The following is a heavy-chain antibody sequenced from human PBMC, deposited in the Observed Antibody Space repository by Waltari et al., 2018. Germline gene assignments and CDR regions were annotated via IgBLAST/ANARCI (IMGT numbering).Heavy chain of an antibody. CDR1: GCSLSGPY. V-gene: IGHV4-59*11. CDR3: ARANAGRTTAFDI. J-gene: IGHJ3*02. Sequence: QVQLQESGPSLVKPSETLSLTCTSSGCSLSGPYWSWVRQPPGKGLEWIGYIYNTENTNYNPSLQSRVSISLDTSKNQFSLKLSSVTATDTAVYYCARANAGRTTAFDIWGQGTMVT. D-gene: IGHD6-13*01. CDR2: IYNTENT.